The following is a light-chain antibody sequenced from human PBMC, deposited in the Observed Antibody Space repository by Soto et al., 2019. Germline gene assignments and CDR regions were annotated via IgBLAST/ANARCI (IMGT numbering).Light chain of an antibody. CDR1: QSVNSN. V-gene: IGKV3-15*01. CDR3: QQYNKWQCP. J-gene: IGKJ1*01. CDR2: GAS. Sequence: EIVVTQSPATLSVSPGESATLSCRASQSVNSNLAWYQQKPGQAPRLLIYGASTRATGIPARFSGSESGTEFPFTIHSLQPEDIAIYYCQQYNKWQCPFGQGTKVEIK.